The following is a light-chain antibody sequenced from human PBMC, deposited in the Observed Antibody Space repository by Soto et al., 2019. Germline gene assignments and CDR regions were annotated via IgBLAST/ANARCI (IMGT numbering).Light chain of an antibody. V-gene: IGLV1-47*01. CDR3: AAWDDSLSGPV. Sequence: QSVLTQPPPVSGAPGQRVTISCTGSSSNIGTGYDVHWYQQLPGTAPKLLIYRNNQRPSGVPDRFSGSKSGTSASLAISGLRSEDEADYYCAAWDDSLSGPVFGGGTKLTVL. CDR2: RNN. CDR1: SSNIGTGYD. J-gene: IGLJ2*01.